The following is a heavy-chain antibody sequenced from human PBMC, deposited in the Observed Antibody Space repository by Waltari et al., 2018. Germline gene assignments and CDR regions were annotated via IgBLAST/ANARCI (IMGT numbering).Heavy chain of an antibody. J-gene: IGHJ4*02. CDR3: VRGGHFDWSPIDY. CDR2: INRDGSSI. D-gene: IGHD3-9*01. Sequence: EVQLVESGGGLVQPGGSVRLSCAASGLTFSTYWMPWVRQAPGKGLVWVSRINRDGSSITYADFVKGRFSMSRDNVKNTVYLQMNSLRAEDTAVYYCVRGGHFDWSPIDYWGQGTLVTVSS. CDR1: GLTFSTYW. V-gene: IGHV3-74*03.